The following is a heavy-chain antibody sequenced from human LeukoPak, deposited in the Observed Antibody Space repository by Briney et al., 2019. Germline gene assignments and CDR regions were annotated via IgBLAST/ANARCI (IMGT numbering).Heavy chain of an antibody. CDR3: ARTTRYCSGGSCYGAVENFDY. V-gene: IGHV4-59*01. CDR2: IYYDGNT. J-gene: IGHJ4*02. D-gene: IGHD2-15*01. Sequence: SETLSLTCTVSDGSIGTFYWSWIRQPPGKGLEWIGYIYYDGNTKYNPSLKSRVTISVDTSTNQFSLKVTSVTAADSAVYYCARTTRYCSGGSCYGAVENFDYWGQGTLVTVSS. CDR1: DGSIGTFY.